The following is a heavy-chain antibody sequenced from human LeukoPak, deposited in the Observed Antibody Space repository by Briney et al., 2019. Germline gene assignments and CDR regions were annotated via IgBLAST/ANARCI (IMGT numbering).Heavy chain of an antibody. CDR3: ARDRRFPYYYDSSGYYFDY. CDR1: GFTFRSHS. Sequence: GGSLRLSCAASGFTFRSHSMNWVRQAPGKGLEWVSSISSSSSYIYYADSVKGRFTIARDNAKNSLYLQMNSLRAEDTAVYYCARDRRFPYYYDSSGYYFDYWGQGTLVTVSS. CDR2: ISSSSSYI. J-gene: IGHJ4*02. V-gene: IGHV3-21*01. D-gene: IGHD3-22*01.